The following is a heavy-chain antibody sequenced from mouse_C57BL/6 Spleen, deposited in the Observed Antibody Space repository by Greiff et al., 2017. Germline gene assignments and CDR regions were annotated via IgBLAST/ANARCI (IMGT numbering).Heavy chain of an antibody. J-gene: IGHJ4*01. CDR2: IDPSDSET. CDR1: GYTFTSYW. Sequence: QVQLQQPGAELVRPGSSVTLSCKASGYTFTSYWMHWVKQRPIQGLEWIGNIDPSDSETHYNQKFKDKATLTVDKSSSTAYMQLSSLTSEDSAVYYCASLYYYGSSYAMDYWGQGTSVTVSS. CDR3: ASLYYYGSSYAMDY. D-gene: IGHD1-1*01. V-gene: IGHV1-52*01.